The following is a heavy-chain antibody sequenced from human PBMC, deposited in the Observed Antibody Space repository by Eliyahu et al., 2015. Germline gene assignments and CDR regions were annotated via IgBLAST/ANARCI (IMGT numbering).Heavy chain of an antibody. V-gene: IGHV5-51*01. D-gene: IGHD3-3*01. Sequence: PGKGLEWMGIIYPGDSDTRYSPSFQGQATISADKSISTAYLQWSSLKASDTAMYYCARQYRLNVLRFLERRVVRAFDIWGQGTMVTVSS. CDR2: IYPGDSDT. CDR3: ARQYRLNVLRFLERRVVRAFDI. J-gene: IGHJ3*02.